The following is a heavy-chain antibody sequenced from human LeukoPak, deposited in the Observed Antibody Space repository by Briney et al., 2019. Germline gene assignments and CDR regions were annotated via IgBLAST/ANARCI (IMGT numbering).Heavy chain of an antibody. D-gene: IGHD4-11*01. Sequence: SETLSLTCTVSGGSISSYYWSWTRQPPGKGLEWIGRIYTSGSTNYNPSLKSRVTISVDTSKNQFSLKLSSVTAADTAVYYCAREVTTVNSGDHFDYWGQGTLVTVSS. CDR2: IYTSGST. V-gene: IGHV4-4*08. CDR3: AREVTTVNSGDHFDY. J-gene: IGHJ4*02. CDR1: GGSISSYY.